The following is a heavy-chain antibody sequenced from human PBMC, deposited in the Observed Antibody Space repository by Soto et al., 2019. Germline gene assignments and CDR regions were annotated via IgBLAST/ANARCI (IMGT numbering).Heavy chain of an antibody. D-gene: IGHD3-3*01. CDR2: IDTSGST. J-gene: IGHJ4*02. CDR1: GGSISNYY. Sequence: SETLSLTCTVSGGSISNYYCNWIRQPAGKGLEWIGRIDTSGSTNYNPSLKSRVTKSVDTSKQEFSLKLSSVTAADTALYYCARGGQDFWSGPFDYWGRGALVTVSS. CDR3: ARGGQDFWSGPFDY. V-gene: IGHV4-4*07.